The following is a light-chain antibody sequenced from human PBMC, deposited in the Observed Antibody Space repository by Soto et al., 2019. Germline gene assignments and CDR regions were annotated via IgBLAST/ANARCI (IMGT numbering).Light chain of an antibody. Sequence: EIVLTQSPGTLSLSPGERVILSCRASQSVSSSSLAWYQQRPGQAPRLLIYGASSRATGIPDRFSGSGSGTDFTLTISRLEPEDFAVYFCQQYDSYTFGQGIKLEI. J-gene: IGKJ2*01. V-gene: IGKV3-20*01. CDR3: QQYDSYT. CDR1: QSVSSSS. CDR2: GAS.